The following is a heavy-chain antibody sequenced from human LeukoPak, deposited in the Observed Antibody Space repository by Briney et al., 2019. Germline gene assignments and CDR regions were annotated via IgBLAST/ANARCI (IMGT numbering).Heavy chain of an antibody. D-gene: IGHD3/OR15-3a*01. J-gene: IGHJ4*02. CDR1: GFTFSSYA. Sequence: SGGSLRLSCAASGFTFSSYAMSWVRQAPGKGLEWVSAISGSGGSTYYADSVKGRFTISRDNSKNTLYLQMNSLGAEDTALYYCAKGSKNMIFGAQLDYWGQGTLVTVSS. V-gene: IGHV3-23*01. CDR2: ISGSGGST. CDR3: AKGSKNMIFGAQLDY.